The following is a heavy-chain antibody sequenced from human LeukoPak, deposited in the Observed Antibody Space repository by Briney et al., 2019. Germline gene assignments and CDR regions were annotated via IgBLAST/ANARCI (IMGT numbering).Heavy chain of an antibody. CDR3: ARAKWFGELLWFDY. Sequence: PSETLSLTGTVSGGSISSGSYYWSWIRQPAGKGLEWIGRIYTSGSTNYNPSLKSRVTISVDTSKNQFSLKLSSVTAADTAVYYCARAKWFGELLWFDYWGQGTLVTVSS. CDR2: IYTSGST. V-gene: IGHV4-61*02. D-gene: IGHD3-10*01. CDR1: GGSISSGSYY. J-gene: IGHJ4*02.